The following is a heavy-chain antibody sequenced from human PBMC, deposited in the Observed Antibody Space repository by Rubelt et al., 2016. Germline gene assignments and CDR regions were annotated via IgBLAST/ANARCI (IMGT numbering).Heavy chain of an antibody. V-gene: IGHV3-48*04. J-gene: IGHJ4*02. CDR2: ISSTSGTL. CDR3: AGEVAFDYFDY. CDR1: GFSFRSYS. D-gene: IGHD3-9*01. Sequence: EVRLVESGGGLVQPGGSLRLSCAASGFSFRSYSMNWVRQAPGKGLEWIAYISSTSGTLSYAASVKGRLTISRDNAKNSLYLQMDSLRAEDTAIYFCAGEVAFDYFDYWGQGTLVTVSS.